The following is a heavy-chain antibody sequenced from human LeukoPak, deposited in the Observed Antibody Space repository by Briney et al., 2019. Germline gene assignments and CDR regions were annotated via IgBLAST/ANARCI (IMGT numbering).Heavy chain of an antibody. V-gene: IGHV3-21*01. CDR2: ISSSSSYI. CDR1: GFTFSSYG. Sequence: GGSLRLSCAASGFTFSSYGMHWVRQAPGKGLEWVSSISSSSSYIYYADSVKGRFTISRDNAKNSLYLQMNSLRAEDTAVYYCARVDTSYYDFWSAYYYYYGMDVWGQGTTVTVSS. J-gene: IGHJ6*02. D-gene: IGHD3-3*01. CDR3: ARVDTSYYDFWSAYYYYYGMDV.